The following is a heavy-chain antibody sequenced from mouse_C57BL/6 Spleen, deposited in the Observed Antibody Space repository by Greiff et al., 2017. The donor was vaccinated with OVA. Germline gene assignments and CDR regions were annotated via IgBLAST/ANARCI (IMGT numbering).Heavy chain of an antibody. D-gene: IGHD1-1*01. V-gene: IGHV1-15*01. Sequence: QVQLQQSGAELVRPGASVTLSCKASGYTFTDYEMHWVKQTPVHGLEWIGAIDPETGGTAYNQKFKGKAILTADKSSSTAYMELRSLTSEDSAVYYCTRGGYYGSIWFAYWGQGTLVTVSA. CDR1: GYTFTDYE. J-gene: IGHJ3*01. CDR3: TRGGYYGSIWFAY. CDR2: IDPETGGT.